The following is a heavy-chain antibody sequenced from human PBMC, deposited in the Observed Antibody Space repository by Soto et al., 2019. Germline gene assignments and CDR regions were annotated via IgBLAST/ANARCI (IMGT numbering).Heavy chain of an antibody. CDR2: ISSSSSYI. CDR3: AWYDFWSGYPILDAFDI. Sequence: GGSLRLSCAASGFTFSSYSMNWVRQAPGKGLEWVSSISSSSSYIYYADSVKGRFTISRDNAKNSLYLQMNSLRAEDTAVYYCAWYDFWSGYPILDAFDIWGQGTMVTVSS. CDR1: GFTFSSYS. J-gene: IGHJ3*02. D-gene: IGHD3-3*01. V-gene: IGHV3-21*01.